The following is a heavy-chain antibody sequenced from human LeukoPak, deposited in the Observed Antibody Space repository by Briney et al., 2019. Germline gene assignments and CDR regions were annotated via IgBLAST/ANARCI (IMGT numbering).Heavy chain of an antibody. V-gene: IGHV3-21*01. D-gene: IGHD3-22*01. Sequence: GGSLRLSCAASGFTFSSYNMNWVRQAPGKGLEWVSSISASSTGIYYADSVKGRFTISRDNAKNSLYLQINSLRAEDTAIYYCARRGYYDSSGYDYWGQGTLVTVSS. J-gene: IGHJ4*02. CDR2: ISASSTGI. CDR1: GFTFSSYN. CDR3: ARRGYYDSSGYDY.